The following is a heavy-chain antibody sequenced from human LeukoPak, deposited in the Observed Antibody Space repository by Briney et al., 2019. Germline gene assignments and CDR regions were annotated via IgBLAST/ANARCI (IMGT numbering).Heavy chain of an antibody. V-gene: IGHV3-7*03. D-gene: IGHD5-18*01. CDR2: IKQDGSEK. Sequence: GGSLRLSCAASGFTFSSYWMSWVRQAPGKGLEWVANIKQDGSEKYYVDSVTGRFTISRDNAKNSLYLQMNSLRAEDTAVYYCARELDPAMVTIPGDYWGHGTLVTVSS. CDR1: GFTFSSYW. J-gene: IGHJ4*01. CDR3: ARELDPAMVTIPGDY.